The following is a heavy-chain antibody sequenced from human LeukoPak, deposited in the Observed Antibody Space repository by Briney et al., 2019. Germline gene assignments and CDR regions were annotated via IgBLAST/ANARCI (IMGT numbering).Heavy chain of an antibody. CDR1: GGTFSSYA. CDR2: IIPIFGTA. Sequence: ASVKVSCKASGGTFSSYAISWVRQAPGQGLEWMGGIIPIFGTANYAQKFQGRVTITADESTSTAYMELSRLRSDDTAVYYCAAPSGALLGAFDIWGQGTMVTVSS. V-gene: IGHV1-69*13. CDR3: AAPSGALLGAFDI. J-gene: IGHJ3*02. D-gene: IGHD1-26*01.